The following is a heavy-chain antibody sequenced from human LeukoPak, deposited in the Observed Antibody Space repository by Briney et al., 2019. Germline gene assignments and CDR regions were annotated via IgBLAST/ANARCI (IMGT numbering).Heavy chain of an antibody. CDR1: GFTFSQYW. J-gene: IGHJ5*02. D-gene: IGHD1-14*01. CDR2: IYAGGST. Sequence: GGSLRLSCAASGFTFSQYWMSWVRQAPGKGLEWVSVIYAGGSTYYADSVKDRFAFSRDNSKNTLYLQMNSLRAEDTAVYYCARGFNRGFDPWGQGTLVTVSS. CDR3: ARGFNRGFDP. V-gene: IGHV3-53*01.